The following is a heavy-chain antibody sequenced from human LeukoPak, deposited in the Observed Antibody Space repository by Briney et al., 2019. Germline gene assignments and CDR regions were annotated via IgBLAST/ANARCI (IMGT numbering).Heavy chain of an antibody. V-gene: IGHV1-69*13. D-gene: IGHD3-3*01. CDR1: GGTFSSYA. Sequence: SVKVSCKASGGTFSSYAISWVRQAPGQGLEWMGGIIPIFGTANYAQKFQGRVTITADESTSTAYMELSSLRSEDTAVYYCAHLAWSRTYYYGMDVWGQGTTVTVSS. CDR3: AHLAWSRTYYYGMDV. J-gene: IGHJ6*02. CDR2: IIPIFGTA.